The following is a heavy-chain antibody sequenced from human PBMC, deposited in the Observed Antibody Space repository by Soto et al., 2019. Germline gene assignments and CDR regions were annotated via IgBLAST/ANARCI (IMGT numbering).Heavy chain of an antibody. Sequence: PGGSLRLSCAASGFTFSDYYMSWIRQAPGKGLERVSYISSSGSTIYYADSVKGRFTISRDNAKNSLYLQMNSLSTEDTAVYYCGRGLYTGGDGCDIWGQGTMVTVSS. CDR3: GRGLYTGGDGCDI. CDR2: ISSSGSTI. D-gene: IGHD3-16*01. V-gene: IGHV3-11*01. J-gene: IGHJ3*02. CDR1: GFTFSDYY.